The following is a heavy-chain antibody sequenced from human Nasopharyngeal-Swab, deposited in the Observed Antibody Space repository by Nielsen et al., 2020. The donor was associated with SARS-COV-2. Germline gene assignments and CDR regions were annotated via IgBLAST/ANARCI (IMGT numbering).Heavy chain of an antibody. J-gene: IGHJ4*02. V-gene: IGHV5-51*01. D-gene: IGHD6-13*01. CDR1: GYSFTSYW. CDR2: IFPGDSDT. Sequence: GESLKISCKGSGYSFTSYWIAWVRQMPGKGLGWMGIIFPGDSDTRYSPSFQGQVTISADKSISTAYLQWSSLKASDTAMYYCARHSSTFSNTWYDYWGQGTLLTVSS. CDR3: ARHSSTFSNTWYDY.